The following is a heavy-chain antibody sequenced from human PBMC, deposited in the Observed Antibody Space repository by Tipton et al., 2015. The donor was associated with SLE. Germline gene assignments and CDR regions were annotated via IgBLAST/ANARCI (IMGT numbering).Heavy chain of an antibody. Sequence: QLVQSGAEVKKPGDSVKISCKASGYTLTSYFMHWVRQAPGQGLEWMGILNPTDGSTDYAQKFQGRVTITADESTSTAYMELSSRRSEDTAVYYCARGENAGSSWYNFDSWGQGTLVTVSS. J-gene: IGHJ4*02. CDR1: GYTLTSYF. V-gene: IGHV1-46*01. CDR3: ARGENAGSSWYNFDS. CDR2: LNPTDGST. D-gene: IGHD6-13*01.